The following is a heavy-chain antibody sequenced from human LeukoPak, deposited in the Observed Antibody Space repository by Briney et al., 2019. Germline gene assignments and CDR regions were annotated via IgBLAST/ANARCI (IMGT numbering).Heavy chain of an antibody. CDR2: ISYDGSNK. CDR3: ARAVAVAGTNPFDY. J-gene: IGHJ4*02. CDR1: GFTFSSYG. D-gene: IGHD6-19*01. Sequence: GGSLRLSCAASGFTFSSYGMHWVRQAPGKGLEWVAVISYDGSNKYYVDSVKGRFTISRDTSKNTLYLQMNSLRTEDTALYYCARAVAVAGTNPFDYWGQGTLVTVSS. V-gene: IGHV3-30*03.